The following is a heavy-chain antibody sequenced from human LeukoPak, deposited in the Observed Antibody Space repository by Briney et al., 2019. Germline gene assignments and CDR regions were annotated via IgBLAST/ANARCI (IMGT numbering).Heavy chain of an antibody. CDR3: ARDGGIAAAGIGGSFDY. Sequence: GGSLRFSCAASGFTFSSYAMHWVRQAPGKGLEYVSAISSNGGSTYYANSVKGRFTISRDNSKNTLYLQMGSLRAEDMAVYYCARDGGIAAAGIGGSFDYWGQGTLVTVSS. J-gene: IGHJ4*02. D-gene: IGHD6-13*01. CDR1: GFTFSSYA. V-gene: IGHV3-64*01. CDR2: ISSNGGST.